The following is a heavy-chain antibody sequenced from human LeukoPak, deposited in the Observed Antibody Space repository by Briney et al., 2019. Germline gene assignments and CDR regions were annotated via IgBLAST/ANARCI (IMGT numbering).Heavy chain of an antibody. J-gene: IGHJ4*02. CDR1: GGSIGSSSYY. CDR3: ARQSGGSRY. CDR2: IYYSGST. Sequence: SETLSLTCTVSGGSIGSSSYYWGWIRQPPGKGLEWIGSIYYSGSTYYNPSLKSRVAISVDTSKNQFSLKLSSVTAADTAVYYCARQSGGSRYWGQGTLVTVSS. V-gene: IGHV4-39*01. D-gene: IGHD2-15*01.